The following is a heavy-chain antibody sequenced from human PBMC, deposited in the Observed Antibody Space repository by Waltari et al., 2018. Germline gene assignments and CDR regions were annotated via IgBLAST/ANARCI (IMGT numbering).Heavy chain of an antibody. Sequence: EVQLLESGGGLAQPGGSLRLSCAASGSTFSTYAMSWVRQAPGGGLEWVALILSGGAKFSADSGKGRFTISTDKSKNTLYLQMNSLRAEDTATYYCAKMFSGHYSFDYWGQGTLVTVSS. CDR1: GSTFSTYA. J-gene: IGHJ4*02. D-gene: IGHD3-22*01. CDR2: LILSGGAK. CDR3: AKMFSGHYSFDY. V-gene: IGHV3-23*01.